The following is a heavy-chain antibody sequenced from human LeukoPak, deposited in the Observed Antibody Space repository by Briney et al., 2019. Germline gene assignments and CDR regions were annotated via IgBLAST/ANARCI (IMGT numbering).Heavy chain of an antibody. CDR2: ISAHDGNT. Sequence: ASVKVSCKASGYTFNRYGVSWVRQAPGQGLEWMGWISAHDGNTHYPQKLQGRVTMTTDTSTSTAYMELRSLRSDDTAVYYCARDGGYRGDYWGQGTLVTVSS. V-gene: IGHV1-18*01. CDR1: GYTFNRYG. CDR3: ARDGGYRGDY. D-gene: IGHD5-18*01. J-gene: IGHJ4*02.